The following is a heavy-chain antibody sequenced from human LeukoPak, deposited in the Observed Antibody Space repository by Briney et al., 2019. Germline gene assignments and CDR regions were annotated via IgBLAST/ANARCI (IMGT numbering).Heavy chain of an antibody. CDR2: INQDGSKE. V-gene: IGHV3-7*01. Sequence: GGSLRLSCAASGFTFSNYWMTWVRQAPGKGLEWVAHINQDGSKEYYMDSVKARFTISRDDAKNSLSLQMNSLRAEDTAVYYCVRDGGVSGYDLLDYWGQGTLVTVSS. CDR1: GFTFSNYW. CDR3: VRDGGVSGYDLLDY. J-gene: IGHJ4*02. D-gene: IGHD5-12*01.